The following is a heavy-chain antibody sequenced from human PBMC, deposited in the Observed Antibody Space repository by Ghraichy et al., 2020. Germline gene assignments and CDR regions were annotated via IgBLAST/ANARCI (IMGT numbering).Heavy chain of an antibody. J-gene: IGHJ5*02. CDR2: IYYTGRT. CDR1: GDSIINNY. D-gene: IGHD2-15*01. Sequence: ESPNISCTVSGDSIINNYWSWIRQPPGRGLEWIGYIYYTGRTNCNPSLNSRVTISVDTSKNQFSLQLTSVTAADTAIYYCAKFTKYHGAAIHYLDQWSQGTLVTVSS. V-gene: IGHV4-59*01. CDR3: AKFTKYHGAAIHYLDQ.